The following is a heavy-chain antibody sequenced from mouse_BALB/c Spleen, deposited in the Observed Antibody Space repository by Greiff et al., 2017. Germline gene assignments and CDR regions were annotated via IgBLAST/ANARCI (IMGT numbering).Heavy chain of an antibody. CDR2: IWGGGST. Sequence: VKLVESGPGLAAPSQSLSITCTVSGFSLSSYSVHWVRQPPGKGLEWLGMIWGGGSTDYNSALKSRLSISKDNSKSQVFLKMNSLQTDDTAMYYCARYYYGRGDAMDYWGQGTSVTVSA. CDR3: ARYYYGRGDAMDY. J-gene: IGHJ4*01. V-gene: IGHV2-6-4*01. D-gene: IGHD1-1*01. CDR1: GFSLSSYS.